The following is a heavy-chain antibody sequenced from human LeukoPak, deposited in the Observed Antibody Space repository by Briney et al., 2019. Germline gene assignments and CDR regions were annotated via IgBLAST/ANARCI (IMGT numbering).Heavy chain of an antibody. CDR3: ARGSPDIVVVPAAAAPSYYFYY. CDR2: INHSGST. Sequence: PSETLSLTCAVYGGSFSDYYWSWLRPPPGKGLEWIGEINHSGSTNSNPSLKRRVTISVDTSKNQFSLKLSSVTAADTAVYYCARGSPDIVVVPAAAAPSYYFYYWGQGTLVTVSS. CDR1: GGSFSDYY. J-gene: IGHJ4*02. D-gene: IGHD2-2*01. V-gene: IGHV4-34*01.